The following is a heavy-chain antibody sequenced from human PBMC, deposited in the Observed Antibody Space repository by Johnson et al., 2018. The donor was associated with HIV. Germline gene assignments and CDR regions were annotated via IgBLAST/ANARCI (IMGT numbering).Heavy chain of an antibody. CDR2: IYSDGST. J-gene: IGHJ3*01. D-gene: IGHD3-22*01. V-gene: IGHV3-66*04. CDR1: AFTVSSNY. Sequence: VQLVESGGGVVQPGGSLRLSCVATAFTVSSNYMSWVRQAPGKGLEWVSAIYSDGSTYYAESVKGRFTISRDSSQNTLYFQLNSLRAEDTAVYFCARLLRAPVNDYDSSGHDAFDLWGQGTMVTVSS. CDR3: ARLLRAPVNDYDSSGHDAFDL.